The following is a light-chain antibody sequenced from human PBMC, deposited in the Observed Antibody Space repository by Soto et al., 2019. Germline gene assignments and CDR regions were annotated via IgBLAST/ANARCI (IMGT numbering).Light chain of an antibody. CDR3: QQYGSSLT. Sequence: EIVMTQSPATLSVSPGERATLSCRASQSVSRKLAWYQQTRGQAPRLLIYDASDRATGIPARFSGSGSGTDFTLTISRLEPEDFAVYYCQQYGSSLTFGGGTKVDIK. J-gene: IGKJ4*01. CDR2: DAS. CDR1: QSVSRK. V-gene: IGKV3-20*01.